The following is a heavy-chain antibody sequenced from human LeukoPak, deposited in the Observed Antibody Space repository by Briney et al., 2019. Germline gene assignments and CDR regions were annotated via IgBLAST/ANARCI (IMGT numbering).Heavy chain of an antibody. J-gene: IGHJ4*02. CDR1: GFIFSSYG. D-gene: IGHD2-21*02. V-gene: IGHV3-33*01. Sequence: GGSLRLSSAASGFIFSSYGMHWVRQAPRKGLEWVAVIWFDGSKKYYADSVKGRITISRDDSKNTLYLQMNSLRAEDTAVYYCARDGCGGDCYLADYWGQGTLVTVSS. CDR3: ARDGCGGDCYLADY. CDR2: IWFDGSKK.